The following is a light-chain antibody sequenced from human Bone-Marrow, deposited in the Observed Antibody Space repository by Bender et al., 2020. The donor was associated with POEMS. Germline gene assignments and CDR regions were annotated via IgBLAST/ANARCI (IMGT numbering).Light chain of an antibody. V-gene: IGLV2-23*02. CDR3: CSFGGLGV. CDR2: DVN. J-gene: IGLJ1*01. CDR1: SSDVGNYDL. Sequence: QSALTQPASVSGSPGQSITISCTGTSSDVGNYDLVSWYLQYPGRAPKLIIYDVNNRPSGVSNRFSGSKSGNTASLTISGLQAEDEADYYCCSFGGLGVFGTGTKVTVL.